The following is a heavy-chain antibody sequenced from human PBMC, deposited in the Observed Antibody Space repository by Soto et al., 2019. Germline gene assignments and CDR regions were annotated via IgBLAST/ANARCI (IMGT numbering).Heavy chain of an antibody. CDR3: ATGPVDLAYYYYGMDV. Sequence: SETLSLTCTVSGGSISSSSYYWGWIRQPPGKGLEWIGSIYYSGSTYYNPSLKSRVTISVDTSKNQFSLKLSSVTAADTAVYYCATGPVDLAYYYYGMDVWGQGTTVTVSS. CDR1: GGSISSSSYY. J-gene: IGHJ6*02. V-gene: IGHV4-39*01. D-gene: IGHD5-12*01. CDR2: IYYSGST.